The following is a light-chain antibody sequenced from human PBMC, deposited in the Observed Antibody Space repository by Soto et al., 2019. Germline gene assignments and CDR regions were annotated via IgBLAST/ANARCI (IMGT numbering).Light chain of an antibody. J-gene: IGLJ1*01. CDR2: DVS. CDR3: SSYTSSSTLENV. Sequence: QSALTQPASVSGSPGQSITISCTGTSSDVGGYKYVSWYQQHPGKAPKLMIYDVSNRPSGVSNRFSGSKSGNTASLTISGLQAEDEADYYCSSYTSSSTLENVFGTGTMLTVL. V-gene: IGLV2-14*01. CDR1: SSDVGGYKY.